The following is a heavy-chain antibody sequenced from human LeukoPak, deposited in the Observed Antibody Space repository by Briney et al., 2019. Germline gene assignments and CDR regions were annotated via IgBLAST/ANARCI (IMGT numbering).Heavy chain of an antibody. J-gene: IGHJ4*02. CDR2: ISAYNGNT. V-gene: IGHV1-18*01. D-gene: IGHD6-19*01. Sequence: GASVKVSCKASGYTFTSYDINWVRQATGQGLEWMGWISAYNGNTNYAQKLQGRVTMTTDTSTSTAYMELRSLRSDDTAVYYCARSPGVSSGWSWVDYWGQGTLVTVSS. CDR1: GYTFTSYD. CDR3: ARSPGVSSGWSWVDY.